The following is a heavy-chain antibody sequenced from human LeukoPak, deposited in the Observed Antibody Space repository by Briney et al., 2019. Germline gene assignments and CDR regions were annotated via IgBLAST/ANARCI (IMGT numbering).Heavy chain of an antibody. CDR2: IDPNDSHA. V-gene: IGHV5-10-1*01. Sequence: GESLKISCEGSGYTFTRYYITWVRQMPGKGLEWMGRIDPNDSHANYNPSFQGHVTISADKSISTVYLQLISLKASDTAMYFCARHGATGSFDPWGQGTLVTVFS. CDR3: ARHGATGSFDP. CDR1: GYTFTRYY. J-gene: IGHJ5*02. D-gene: IGHD1-1*01.